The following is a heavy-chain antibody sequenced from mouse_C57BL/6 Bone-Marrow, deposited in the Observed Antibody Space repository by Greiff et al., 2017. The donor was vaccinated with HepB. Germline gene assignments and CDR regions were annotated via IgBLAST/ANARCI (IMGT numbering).Heavy chain of an antibody. D-gene: IGHD2-3*01. CDR2: IHPSDSDT. V-gene: IGHV1-74*01. CDR3: AIGWLLLYAMDY. CDR1: GYTFTSYW. J-gene: IGHJ4*01. Sequence: QVQLQQPGAELVKPGASVKVSCKASGYTFTSYWMHWVKQRPGQGLEWIGRIHPSDSDTNYNQKFKGKATLTVDKSSSTAYMQLSSLTSEDSVVYYCAIGWLLLYAMDYWGQGTSVTVSS.